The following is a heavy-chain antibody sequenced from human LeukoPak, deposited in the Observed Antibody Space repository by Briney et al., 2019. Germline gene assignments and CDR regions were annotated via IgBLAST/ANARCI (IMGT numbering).Heavy chain of an antibody. D-gene: IGHD3-10*01. CDR1: GYTFTSYG. Sequence: GASVEVSCKASGYTFTSYGISWVPQAPGQGLERMGWIGPYNGNTNYAQNLQGRVTMTTDTYTSTAYMELGSLEGDGTAVYYGATDQDSWVRGVVGYWGQGTLVTVSS. V-gene: IGHV1-18*01. J-gene: IGHJ4*02. CDR3: ATDQDSWVRGVVGY. CDR2: IGPYNGNT.